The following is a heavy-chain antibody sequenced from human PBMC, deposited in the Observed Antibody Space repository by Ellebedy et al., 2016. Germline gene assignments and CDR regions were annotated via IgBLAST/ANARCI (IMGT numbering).Heavy chain of an antibody. J-gene: IGHJ4*02. CDR3: TTVYRYNYDSV. D-gene: IGHD5-18*01. CDR2: INSKTDGGAA. V-gene: IGHV3-15*01. Sequence: GESLKISCAASGFTFSNAWMNWVRQAPGKGLECVGRINSKTDGGAADYAAPVKGRFTISRDDSKNTLYLQMNSLKTEDTAVYFCTTVYRYNYDSVWGQGTLVTVSS. CDR1: GFTFSNAW.